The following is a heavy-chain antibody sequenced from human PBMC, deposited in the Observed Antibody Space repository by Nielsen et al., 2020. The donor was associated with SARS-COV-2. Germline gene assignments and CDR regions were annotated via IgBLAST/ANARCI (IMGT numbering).Heavy chain of an antibody. CDR1: GFTFSSYW. D-gene: IGHD6-13*01. CDR3: ARSAAAAGYPFDY. V-gene: IGHV3-7*03. J-gene: IGHJ4*02. CDR2: IKQDGSEK. Sequence: GESLKISCAASGFTFSSYWMSWVRQAPGKGLEWVANIKQDGSEKYYVDSVKGRFTISRDNAKNSLYLQMNSLRAEDTAVYYCARSAAAAGYPFDYWGQGTLVTVSS.